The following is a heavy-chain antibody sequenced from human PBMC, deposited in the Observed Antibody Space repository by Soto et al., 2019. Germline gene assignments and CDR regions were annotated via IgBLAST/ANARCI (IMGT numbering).Heavy chain of an antibody. V-gene: IGHV1-8*01. CDR2: MNPNSGNT. Sequence: QVQLVQSGAEVKKPGASVKVSCKASGYTFTSYDINWVRQATGQGLEWMGWMNPNSGNTGYAQKFQGRGTMTRNTSMNTAYMELISRRAEDAAVYYCARGLSHWFDPGGQGTLVTVSS. J-gene: IGHJ5*02. CDR3: ARGLSHWFDP. CDR1: GYTFTSYD.